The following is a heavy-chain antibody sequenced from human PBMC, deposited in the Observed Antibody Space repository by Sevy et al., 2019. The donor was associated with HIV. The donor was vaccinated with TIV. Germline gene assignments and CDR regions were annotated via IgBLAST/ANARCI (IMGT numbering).Heavy chain of an antibody. V-gene: IGHV3-23*01. CDR1: GFTFSSYA. CDR3: AKDENYYGSGSQPPIDAFDI. J-gene: IGHJ3*02. D-gene: IGHD3-10*01. CDR2: ISGSGGST. Sequence: GGSLRLSCAASGFTFSSYAMSWVRQAPGKGLEWVSAISGSGGSTYYADSVKGRFTISRDTSKNTLYLQMNSLCAEDTAVNYGAKDENYYGSGSQPPIDAFDIWGQGTMVTVSS.